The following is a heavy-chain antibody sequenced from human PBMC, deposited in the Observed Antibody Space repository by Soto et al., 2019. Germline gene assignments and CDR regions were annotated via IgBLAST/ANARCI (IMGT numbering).Heavy chain of an antibody. CDR2: IWYDGSNK. J-gene: IGHJ4*02. V-gene: IGHV3-33*01. CDR1: GFTFSSYG. D-gene: IGHD3-3*01. CDR3: ARDLDQSHFDY. Sequence: QVQLVESGGGVVQPGRSLRLSCAASGFTFSSYGMHWVRQAPGKGPEWVAVIWYDGSNKYYADSVKGRFTISRDNSKNTLYLQMNSLRAEDTAVYYCARDLDQSHFDYWGQGTLVTVSS.